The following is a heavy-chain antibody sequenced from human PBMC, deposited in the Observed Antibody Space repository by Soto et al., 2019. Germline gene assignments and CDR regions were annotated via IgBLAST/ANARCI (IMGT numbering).Heavy chain of an antibody. CDR2: ISSSGSTI. D-gene: IGHD3-16*02. CDR3: ARGDDYIWGSYRPGPDY. CDR1: VFTFSDYY. V-gene: IGHV3-11*01. J-gene: IGHJ4*02. Sequence: GGSLRLSCAASVFTFSDYYMSWIRQAPGKGLEWVSYISSSGSTIYYADSVKGRFTISRDNAKNSLYLQMNSLRAEDTAVYYCARGDDYIWGSYRPGPDYWGQGTLVTSPQ.